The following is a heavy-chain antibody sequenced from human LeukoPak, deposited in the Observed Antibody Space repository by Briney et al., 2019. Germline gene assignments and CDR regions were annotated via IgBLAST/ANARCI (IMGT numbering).Heavy chain of an antibody. V-gene: IGHV4-59*08. CDR3: ARQYDFWSGLFDY. CDR2: IYYSGST. J-gene: IGHJ4*02. Sequence: SETLSLTCTVSGASLSSYYWSWIRQPPGKGLEGIGYIYYSGSTNYNPSLKSRGSMSVDTSKNQFSLRLSSVTAADTAVYYCARQYDFWSGLFDYWGQGILVTVSS. D-gene: IGHD3-3*01. CDR1: GASLSSYY.